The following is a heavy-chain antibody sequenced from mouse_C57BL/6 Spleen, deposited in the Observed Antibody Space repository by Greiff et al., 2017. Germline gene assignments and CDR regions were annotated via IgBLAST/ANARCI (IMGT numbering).Heavy chain of an antibody. CDR3: AREATVVAQYFDY. Sequence: QVQLKQPGAELVKPGASVKLSCKASGYTFTSYWMHWVKQRPGRGLEWIGRIDPNSGGTKYNEKFKSKATLTVDKPSSPAYMQLSSLTSEDSAVYYCAREATVVAQYFDYWGQGTTLTVSS. J-gene: IGHJ2*01. CDR1: GYTFTSYW. D-gene: IGHD1-1*01. V-gene: IGHV1-72*01. CDR2: IDPNSGGT.